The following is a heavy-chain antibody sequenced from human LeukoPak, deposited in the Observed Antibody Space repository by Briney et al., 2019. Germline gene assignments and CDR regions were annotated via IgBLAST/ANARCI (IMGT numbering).Heavy chain of an antibody. J-gene: IGHJ3*02. CDR1: GGSISSYY. D-gene: IGHD1-26*01. CDR3: ARGLQWELLGAFDI. V-gene: IGHV4-59*01. CDR2: IYYSGRT. Sequence: SSETLSLTCTVSGGSISSYYWSWIRQPPGKGLEWIGYIYYSGRTNYNPSLKSRVTISVDTSKNQFSLKLRSVTAADTAVYYCARGLQWELLGAFDIRGQGTMVTVSS.